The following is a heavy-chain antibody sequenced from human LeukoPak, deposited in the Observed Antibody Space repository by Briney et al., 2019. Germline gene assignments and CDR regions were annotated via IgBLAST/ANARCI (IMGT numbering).Heavy chain of an antibody. V-gene: IGHV1-2*02. Sequence: ASVKVSCKASGYTFTGYYMHWVRQAPGQGLEWMGGINPKSGGTNYAQKFQGRVTMTRDTSITTAYMEMSRLRSDDTALYYCARSPHILTGENFDYWGQGTLVTVSS. CDR2: INPKSGGT. CDR3: ARSPHILTGENFDY. CDR1: GYTFTGYY. D-gene: IGHD3-9*01. J-gene: IGHJ4*02.